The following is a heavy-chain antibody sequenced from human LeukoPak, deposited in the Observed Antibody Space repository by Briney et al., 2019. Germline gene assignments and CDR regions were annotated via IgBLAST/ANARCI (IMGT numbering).Heavy chain of an antibody. D-gene: IGHD3-10*01. J-gene: IGHJ3*02. Sequence: GGSLRLSCAASGFTFSTHEMNWVRQAPGKGLEWVSAISGSGGSTHYADSVKGRFTISRDNSKNTLYLQMNSLRAEDTAVYYCAKLLWFGELIRYPIWGQGTMVTVSS. CDR3: AKLLWFGELIRYPI. CDR2: ISGSGGST. V-gene: IGHV3-23*01. CDR1: GFTFSTHE.